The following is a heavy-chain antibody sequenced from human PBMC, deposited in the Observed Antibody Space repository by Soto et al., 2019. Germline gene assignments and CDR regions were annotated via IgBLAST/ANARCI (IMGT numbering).Heavy chain of an antibody. J-gene: IGHJ6*02. D-gene: IGHD2-15*01. CDR3: ARRLYCSGGSCYSYYYSGMDV. V-gene: IGHV5-51*01. CDR2: IYPGDSDT. Sequence: PGESLKISCKGSGYSFTSYWIGWVRQMPGKGLEWMGIIYPGDSDTRYSPSFQGQVTISADKSISTAYLQWSSLKASDTAMYYCARRLYCSGGSCYSYYYSGMDVWGQGTTVTVSS. CDR1: GYSFTSYW.